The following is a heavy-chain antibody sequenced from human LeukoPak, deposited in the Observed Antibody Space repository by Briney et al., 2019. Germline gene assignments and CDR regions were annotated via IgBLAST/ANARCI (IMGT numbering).Heavy chain of an antibody. J-gene: IGHJ6*02. D-gene: IGHD2-21*02. CDR2: IYYSGST. CDR3: ARDTHIVVVTAIRDYYYYYGMDV. CDR1: GGSISSYY. V-gene: IGHV4-59*01. Sequence: SETLSLTCTVSGGSISSYYWSWIRQPPGKGLEWIGYIYYSGSTNYNPSLKSRVTISVDTSKNQFSLKLCSVTAADTAVYYCARDTHIVVVTAIRDYYYYYGMDVWGQGTTVTVSS.